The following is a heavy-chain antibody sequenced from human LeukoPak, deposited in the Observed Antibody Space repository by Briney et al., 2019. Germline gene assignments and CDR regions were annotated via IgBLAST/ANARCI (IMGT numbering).Heavy chain of an antibody. CDR1: GGSISSYY. J-gene: IGHJ4*02. V-gene: IGHV4-4*07. Sequence: PSGTLSLTCTVSGGSISSYYWSWIRQPAGKGLEWIGRIYTSGSTNYNPSLKSRVTMSVDTSKNQFSLKLSSVTAADTAVYYCAREDSDSSSWYVDYWGQGTLVTVSS. D-gene: IGHD6-13*01. CDR3: AREDSDSSSWYVDY. CDR2: IYTSGST.